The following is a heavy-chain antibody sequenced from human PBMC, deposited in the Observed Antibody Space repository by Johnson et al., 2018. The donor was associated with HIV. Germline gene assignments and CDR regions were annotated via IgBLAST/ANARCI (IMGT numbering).Heavy chain of an antibody. D-gene: IGHD1-26*01. CDR2: SNSDGSRT. Sequence: MQLVESGGGLVQPGGSLRLSCAASGFIFSRSWMHWVRQVPGKGLVWVSRSNSDGSRTTYADSVKGRFTISRDNSKNTLYLQMNSLRAEDTAVYYWAKDNPVGATRGDAFDIWGPGTMVTVSS. CDR3: AKDNPVGATRGDAFDI. V-gene: IGHV3-74*01. CDR1: GFIFSRSW. J-gene: IGHJ3*02.